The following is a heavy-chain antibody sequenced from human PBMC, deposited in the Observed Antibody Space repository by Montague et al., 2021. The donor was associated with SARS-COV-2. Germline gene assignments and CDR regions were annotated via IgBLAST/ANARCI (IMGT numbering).Heavy chain of an antibody. V-gene: IGHV3-7*01. Sequence: SLRLSCAASGLTFSSHWMSWVRQAPGKGLEWVANIKQDGSEKYYVDSVKGRFTISRDNAKNSLYLQMNSLRADDTAVCYCAPSVVSFAGYWGQGILVAVSS. J-gene: IGHJ4*02. CDR1: GLTFSSHW. CDR3: APSVVSFAGY. CDR2: IKQDGSEK. D-gene: IGHD5/OR15-5a*01.